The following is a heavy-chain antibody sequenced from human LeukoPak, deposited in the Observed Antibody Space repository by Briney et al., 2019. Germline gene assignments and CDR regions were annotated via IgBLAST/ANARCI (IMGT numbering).Heavy chain of an antibody. V-gene: IGHV4-4*02. J-gene: IGHJ6*03. CDR2: IYHSGST. CDR1: GGSISSSNW. Sequence: SETLSLTCAVSGGSISSSNWWSWVRQPPGKGLEWIGEIYHSGSTNYNPSLKSRVTISVDKSKNQFSLKLNSVTAADTAVYYCARGVGYYYYYYYMDVWGKGTTVTVSS. D-gene: IGHD3-10*01. CDR3: ARGVGYYYYYYYMDV.